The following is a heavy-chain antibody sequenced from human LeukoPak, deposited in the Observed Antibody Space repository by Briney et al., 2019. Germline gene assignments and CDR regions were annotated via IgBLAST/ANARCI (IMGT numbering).Heavy chain of an antibody. V-gene: IGHV5-51*01. J-gene: IGHJ6*04. CDR1: GYSFTTYW. D-gene: IGHD3-10*01. CDR2: IYPGDSDS. Sequence: GESLKISCKGPGYSFTTYWIGWVRQMPGKGLEWMGIIYPGDSDSRYSPSFQGQVTISVDKSISTAYLQWSSLKASDTAMYYCARLITMVRGVIHYYYGMDVWGKGTTVTVSS. CDR3: ARLITMVRGVIHYYYGMDV.